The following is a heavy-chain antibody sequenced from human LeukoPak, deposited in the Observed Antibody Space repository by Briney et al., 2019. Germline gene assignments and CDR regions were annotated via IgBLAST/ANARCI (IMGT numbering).Heavy chain of an antibody. Sequence: SETLSLTCAVYGGSFSGYYWSWIRQPPGKGLEWIGEINHSGSTNYNPSLKSRVTISVDTSKNQFSLKLSSVTAADTAVYYCARDSSTRKNWFDPWGQGTLVTVYS. D-gene: IGHD6-13*01. V-gene: IGHV4-34*01. CDR2: INHSGST. CDR1: GGSFSGYY. J-gene: IGHJ5*02. CDR3: ARDSSTRKNWFDP.